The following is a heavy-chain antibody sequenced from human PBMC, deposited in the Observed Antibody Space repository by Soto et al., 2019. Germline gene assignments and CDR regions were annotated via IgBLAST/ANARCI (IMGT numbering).Heavy chain of an antibody. D-gene: IGHD6-13*01. V-gene: IGHV3-30*18. CDR3: AKGGPFSIAAAGTQ. J-gene: IGHJ4*02. CDR2: ISYDGSKK. CDR1: GFTFSSYG. Sequence: GGSLRLSCAASGFTFSSYGMHWVRQAPGKGLEWVAVISYDGSKKYYADSVKGRFTISRDNSKNTLYLQMNSLRVEDTAVYYCAKGGPFSIAAAGTQWGQGTLVTVSS.